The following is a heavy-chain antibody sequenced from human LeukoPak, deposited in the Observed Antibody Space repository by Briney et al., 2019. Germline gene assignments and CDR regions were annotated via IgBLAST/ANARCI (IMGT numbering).Heavy chain of an antibody. V-gene: IGHV4-39*01. Sequence: SETLSLTCTVSGGSISSSSYYWGCIRQAPGKGLEWIGNIYNTGSTYYNPSLTSRVAISVDTSKNQFSLKLSSVTVADTAVYYCARHPVTTVTSGFDYWGQGTLVTVSS. D-gene: IGHD4-11*01. CDR2: IYNTGST. CDR3: ARHPVTTVTSGFDY. CDR1: GGSISSSSYY. J-gene: IGHJ4*02.